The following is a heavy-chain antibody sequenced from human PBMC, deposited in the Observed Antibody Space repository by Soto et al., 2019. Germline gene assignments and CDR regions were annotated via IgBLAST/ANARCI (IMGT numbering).Heavy chain of an antibody. CDR2: IYYSGST. D-gene: IGHD3-3*01. V-gene: IGHV4-31*03. CDR1: GGSISSGGYY. J-gene: IGHJ4*02. CDR3: ARVSRGLRFLEWPQGIDY. Sequence: SETLSLTCTVSGGSISSGGYYWSWIRQHPGKGLEWIGYIYYSGSTYYNPSLKSRVTISVDTSKNQFSLKLSSVTAADTAVYYCARVSRGLRFLEWPQGIDYWGQGTLVTVSS.